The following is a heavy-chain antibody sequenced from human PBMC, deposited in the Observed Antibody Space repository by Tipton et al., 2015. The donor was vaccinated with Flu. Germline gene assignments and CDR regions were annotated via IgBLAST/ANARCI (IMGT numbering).Heavy chain of an antibody. CDR3: ARDDSSALGWFDP. CDR1: GFTFSSYS. Sequence: SLRLSCAASGFTFSSYSMNWVRQAPGKGLEWVSSISSSSSYIYYADSVKGRFTISRDNAKNSLYLQMNSLRAEDTAVYYCARDDSSALGWFDPWGQGTLVTVSS. D-gene: IGHD3-22*01. J-gene: IGHJ5*02. CDR2: ISSSSSYI. V-gene: IGHV3-21*01.